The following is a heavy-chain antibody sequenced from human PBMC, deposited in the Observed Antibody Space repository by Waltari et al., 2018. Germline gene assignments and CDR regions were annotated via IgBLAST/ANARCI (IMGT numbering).Heavy chain of an antibody. CDR2: IYHSGRT. V-gene: IGHV4-38-2*01. CDR3: ARRHDFWSGYYKGWFDP. CDR1: GYSISRGSY. J-gene: IGHJ5*02. D-gene: IGHD3-3*01. Sequence: QVQLQASGPGLVKPSETPSLTCAVSGYSISRGSYWGWIRQPPGKGLGWIGSIYHSGRTYYNPSLKSRVTISVDTSKNQFSLKLSSVTAADTAVYYCARRHDFWSGYYKGWFDPWGQGTLVTVSS.